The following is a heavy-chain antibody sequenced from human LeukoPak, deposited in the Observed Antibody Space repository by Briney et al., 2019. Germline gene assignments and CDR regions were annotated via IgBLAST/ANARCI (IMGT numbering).Heavy chain of an antibody. D-gene: IGHD5-18*01. CDR1: GFTFSSYA. CDR3: AKHEGYSYGLEYFDY. Sequence: GGSLRLSCAASGFTFSSYAMSWVRQPPGKGLEWVSAISGGGDSTYYADSVQGRFTIPRDDSKNTLYLQMNSLRAEDTAVYYCAKHEGYSYGLEYFDYWGQGTLVTVSS. V-gene: IGHV3-23*01. J-gene: IGHJ4*02. CDR2: ISGGGDST.